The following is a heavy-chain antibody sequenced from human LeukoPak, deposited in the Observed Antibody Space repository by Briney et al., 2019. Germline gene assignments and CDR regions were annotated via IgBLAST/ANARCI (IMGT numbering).Heavy chain of an antibody. CDR3: ARRSAAKDAFDI. V-gene: IGHV3-74*01. Sequence: GGSLRLSCAASGFTFSSYWMHWVRQAPGKGLVWVSRINSDGSTTSYADSVKGRFTISRDNAKNTLYLQMNSLRAEDTAVYYCARRSAAKDAFDIWGQGTMVTVSS. J-gene: IGHJ3*02. CDR2: INSDGSTT. CDR1: GFTFSSYW. D-gene: IGHD6-25*01.